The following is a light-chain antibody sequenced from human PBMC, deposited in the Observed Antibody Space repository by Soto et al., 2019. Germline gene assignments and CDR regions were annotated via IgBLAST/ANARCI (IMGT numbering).Light chain of an antibody. CDR3: QQYDGN. J-gene: IGKJ4*01. CDR1: QSISTW. CDR2: SAS. V-gene: IGKV1-5*01. Sequence: DIQMTQSPSTLSASVGDRVIITCRASQSISTWLAWYQQKPGEGPKLLIYSASTLQSGVPSRFSGSGFGTEFTLTISGLQPDDFATYYCQQYDGNFGGGTRVEIK.